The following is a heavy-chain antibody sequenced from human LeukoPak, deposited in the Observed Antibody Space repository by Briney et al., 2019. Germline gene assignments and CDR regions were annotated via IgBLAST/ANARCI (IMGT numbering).Heavy chain of an antibody. V-gene: IGHV1-2*02. Sequence: GASVKVSCKASGYTFTGYLIHWVRQAPGQGLEYMGWINPNTGATEYALKFRGRVTMTRDTSTCTASMELSRLRSDDTAVYFCGRDLSTSATWELDHWGQGTLVTVSS. CDR2: INPNTGAT. J-gene: IGHJ4*02. CDR1: GYTFTGYL. CDR3: GRDLSTSATWELDH. D-gene: IGHD6-25*01.